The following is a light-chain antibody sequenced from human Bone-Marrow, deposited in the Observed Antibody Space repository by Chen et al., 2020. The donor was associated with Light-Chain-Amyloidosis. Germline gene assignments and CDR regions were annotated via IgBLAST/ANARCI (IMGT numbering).Light chain of an antibody. V-gene: IGLV3-21*02. Sequence: SYVLTQPSSVPVAPGQTATIACGGNNIGSTSVHWYQQTPGQAPLLVVYDDSDRPSGIPERLSGVNSGNTATLTISRVEAGDEADYYCQVWDRSSDRPVFGGGTKLTVL. CDR1: NIGSTS. CDR2: DDS. CDR3: QVWDRSSDRPV. J-gene: IGLJ3*02.